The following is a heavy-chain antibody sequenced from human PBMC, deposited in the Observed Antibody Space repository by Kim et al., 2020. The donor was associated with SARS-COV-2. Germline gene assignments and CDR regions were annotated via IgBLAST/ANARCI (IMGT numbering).Heavy chain of an antibody. CDR1: GGSISSYY. V-gene: IGHV4-59*08. CDR3: ARHERQQWLYFDY. D-gene: IGHD6-19*01. Sequence: SETLSLTCTVSGGSISSYYWSWIRQPPGKGLEWIGYIYYSGSTNYNPSLKSRVTISVDTSKNQFSLKLSSVTAADTAVYYCARHERQQWLYFDYWGQGTLVTVSS. J-gene: IGHJ4*02. CDR2: IYYSGST.